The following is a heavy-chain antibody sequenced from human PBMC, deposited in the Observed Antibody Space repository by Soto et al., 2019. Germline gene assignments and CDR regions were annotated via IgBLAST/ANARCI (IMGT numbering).Heavy chain of an antibody. CDR2: INTSGGST. J-gene: IGHJ4*02. V-gene: IGHV1-46*03. D-gene: IGHD6-19*01. Sequence: QVQLVQSGAEVKKPGASVKASCKASGYTLSSYYMHWVRQAPGQGLEWMGIINTSGGSTTYAQKFQGRVTMTRDTSTSTVYMEFSSLTSEDTAVYYCARASVSGRRFDYWGEGTLVTVSS. CDR3: ARASVSGRRFDY. CDR1: GYTLSSYY.